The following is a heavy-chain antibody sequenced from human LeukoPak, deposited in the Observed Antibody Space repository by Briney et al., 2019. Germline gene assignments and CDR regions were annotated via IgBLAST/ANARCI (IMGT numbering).Heavy chain of an antibody. CDR1: GFTFSSYA. V-gene: IGHV3-74*01. J-gene: IGHJ6*02. CDR2: INNDASRT. D-gene: IGHD1-26*01. CDR3: ASDGAYAMAV. Sequence: GGSLRLSCSASGFTFSSYAMHWVRQAPGKGLVWVSHINNDASRTTYADSVRGRFTISRDNAKNTVSLQMNSLRAEDTAVYYCASDGAYAMAVWGQGTTVTVSS.